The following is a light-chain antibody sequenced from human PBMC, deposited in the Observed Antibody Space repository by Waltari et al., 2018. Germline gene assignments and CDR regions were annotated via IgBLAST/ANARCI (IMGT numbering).Light chain of an antibody. V-gene: IGKV1-39*01. Sequence: DIQMTQSPSSLSASVGDRVTITCRASQSISNYLNWYQQKPGTAPKVLIYAASTLQSGVPSRFSGSGSGTDFTLTISCLQSEDFAIYYCQQYYSNPATFGQGTKVEIK. J-gene: IGKJ1*01. CDR1: QSISNY. CDR2: AAS. CDR3: QQYYSNPAT.